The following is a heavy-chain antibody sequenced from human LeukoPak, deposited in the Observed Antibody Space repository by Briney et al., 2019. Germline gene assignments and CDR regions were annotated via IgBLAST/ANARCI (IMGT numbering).Heavy chain of an antibody. Sequence: SETLSLTCSVSGDSISGNEWWSWVRQPPGKGLEWIGEVFHSGSTNYNPSLKSRVTISIDKSKNQFSLEVTSATAADTAIYYCARDLAVAGTNYFDFWGQGVLVTVSS. J-gene: IGHJ4*02. D-gene: IGHD6-19*01. CDR1: GDSISGNEW. CDR2: VFHSGST. CDR3: ARDLAVAGTNYFDF. V-gene: IGHV4-4*02.